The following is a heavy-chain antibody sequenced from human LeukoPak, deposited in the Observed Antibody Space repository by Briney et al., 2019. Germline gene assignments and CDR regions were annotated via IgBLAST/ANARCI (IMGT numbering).Heavy chain of an antibody. CDR2: IIPILGIA. D-gene: IGHD3-3*01. CDR1: GGTFSSYA. Sequence: SVKVSCKASGGTFSSYAISWVRQAPGQGLEWMGRIIPILGIANYAQKFQGRVTITADKSTSTAYMELSSLRSEDTAVYYCASTILGVVIIDYWGQGTLVTVSS. CDR3: ASTILGVVIIDY. V-gene: IGHV1-69*04. J-gene: IGHJ4*02.